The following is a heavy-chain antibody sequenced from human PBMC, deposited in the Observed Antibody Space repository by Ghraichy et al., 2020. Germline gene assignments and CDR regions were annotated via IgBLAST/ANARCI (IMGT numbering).Heavy chain of an antibody. D-gene: IGHD3-16*01. J-gene: IGHJ4*02. CDR2: IDPSDSYT. CDR1: GYSFTSYW. Sequence: GESLNISCKGSGYSFTSYWISWVRQMPGKGLEWMGRIDPSDSYTNYSPSFQGHVTISADKSISTAYLQWSSLKASDTAMYYCARQWGVTPTEFDYWGQGTLVTVSS. V-gene: IGHV5-10-1*01. CDR3: ARQWGVTPTEFDY.